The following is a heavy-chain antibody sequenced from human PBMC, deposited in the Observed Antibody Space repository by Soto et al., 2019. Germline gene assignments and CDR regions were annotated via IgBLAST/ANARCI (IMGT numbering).Heavy chain of an antibody. CDR1: GFTFTNYG. J-gene: IGHJ4*02. CDR3: AKDRGLEILDS. V-gene: IGHV3-30*18. CDR2: ISHDGINK. Sequence: PGGSLRLSCAASGFTFTNYGLRWVRQAPGKGLEWVAVISHDGINKYYEDSVKGRFTISRDTSKNTLYLQMNSLRPEDTAVLYCAKDRGLEILDSWGQGTQVPSPQ. D-gene: IGHD6-25*01.